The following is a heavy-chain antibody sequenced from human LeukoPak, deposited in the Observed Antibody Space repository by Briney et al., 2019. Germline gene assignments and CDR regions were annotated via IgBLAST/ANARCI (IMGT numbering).Heavy chain of an antibody. Sequence: GGSLRLSCAASGFTFSSYAMKWVRQAPGKGLEWVSDISGSGVNTYYADSVKGRSTISRDNSKNTVYLQMQSLRAEDTALYYCATETVDSPDYWGQGTLVTVSS. D-gene: IGHD3-22*01. J-gene: IGHJ4*02. V-gene: IGHV3-23*01. CDR1: GFTFSSYA. CDR2: ISGSGVNT. CDR3: ATETVDSPDY.